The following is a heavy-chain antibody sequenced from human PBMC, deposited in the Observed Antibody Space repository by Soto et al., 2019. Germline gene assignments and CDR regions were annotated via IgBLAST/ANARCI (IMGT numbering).Heavy chain of an antibody. V-gene: IGHV1-18*01. D-gene: IGHD3-22*01. CDR3: ARDPIPTDRCGYSTDAFDI. CDR2: ISALNGKT. J-gene: IGHJ3*02. CDR1: GYTFTSYG. Sequence: QVQLVQSGAEVKKPGASVKVSCKASGYTFTSYGISWGRQAPGQGLEWMVWISALNGKTNYAQKLQGKVTMTTDTSPSTAYMALRSLRSADTAVYSCARDPIPTDRCGYSTDAFDIWGQGTMVTVSS.